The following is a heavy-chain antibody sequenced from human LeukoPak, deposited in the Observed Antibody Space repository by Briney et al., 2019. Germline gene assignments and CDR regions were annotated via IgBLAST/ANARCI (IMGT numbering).Heavy chain of an antibody. CDR2: ISSSGSTI. Sequence: GGSLRLSCAASGFTFSSYGMSWVRQAPGKGLEWVSYISSSGSTIYYADSVKGRFTISRDNAKNSLYLQMNSLRAEDTAVYYCARAYDSSGYMNYYYYMDVWGKGTTVTVSS. CDR1: GFTFSSYG. J-gene: IGHJ6*03. D-gene: IGHD3-22*01. V-gene: IGHV3-48*04. CDR3: ARAYDSSGYMNYYYYMDV.